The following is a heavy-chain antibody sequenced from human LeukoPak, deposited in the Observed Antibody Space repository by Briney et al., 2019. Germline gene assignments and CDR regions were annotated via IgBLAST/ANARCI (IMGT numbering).Heavy chain of an antibody. CDR2: IYYSGST. V-gene: IGHV4-59*12. D-gene: IGHD6-19*01. Sequence: SETLSLTCTVSGGSISSYYWSWIRQPPGKGLEWIGYIYYSGSTNYTPSLKSRVTISVDTSTNQFSLKLSSMTAADTAVYYCARHIAVASLKPGIFDYWGQGTLVTVSS. CDR3: ARHIAVASLKPGIFDY. J-gene: IGHJ4*02. CDR1: GGSISSYY.